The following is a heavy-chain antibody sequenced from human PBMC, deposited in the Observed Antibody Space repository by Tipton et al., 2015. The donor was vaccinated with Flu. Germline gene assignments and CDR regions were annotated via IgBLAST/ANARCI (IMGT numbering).Heavy chain of an antibody. V-gene: IGHV4-38-2*01. J-gene: IGHJ3*02. CDR2: IYHSGST. D-gene: IGHD3-22*01. CDR1: GYSISSGYY. CDR3: ARVITMRAFDI. Sequence: TLSLTCAVSGYSISSGYYWGWIRQPPGKGLEWIGSIYHSGSTYYNPSLKSRVTISVDTSKNQFSLKLSSVTAADTAVYYCARVITMRAFDIWGQGTMATVSS.